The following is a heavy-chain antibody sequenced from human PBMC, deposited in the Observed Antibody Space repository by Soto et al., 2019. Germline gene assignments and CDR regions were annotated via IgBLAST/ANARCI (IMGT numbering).Heavy chain of an antibody. CDR3: ASAHMSLVCFAP. Sequence: GASVKVSCKASGYTFTSYGISWVRQAPGQGLEWMGWISAYNGNRNYAQKLQGRVTMTTDTSTSTAYMELRSLRSDDTSLYSCASAHMSLVCFAPWGQGTLVIVSS. J-gene: IGHJ5*02. V-gene: IGHV1-18*01. CDR2: ISAYNGNR. CDR1: GYTFTSYG. D-gene: IGHD2-21*01.